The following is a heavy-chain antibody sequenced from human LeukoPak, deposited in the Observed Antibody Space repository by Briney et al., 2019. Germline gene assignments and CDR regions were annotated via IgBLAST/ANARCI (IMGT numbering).Heavy chain of an antibody. CDR1: GYIFTSYG. CDR3: ARGIAAAGTSDY. V-gene: IGHV1-18*01. D-gene: IGHD6-13*01. Sequence: ASVKVSCKASGYIFTSYGISWVRQAPGQGLEGMGWISAYNGNTNCAQKLQGRVTITADESTSTAYMELSSLRSEDTAVYYCARGIAAAGTSDYWGQGTLVTVSS. CDR2: ISAYNGNT. J-gene: IGHJ4*02.